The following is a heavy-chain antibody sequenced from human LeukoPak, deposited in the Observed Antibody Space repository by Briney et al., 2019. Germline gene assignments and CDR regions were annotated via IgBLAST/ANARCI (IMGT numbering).Heavy chain of an antibody. D-gene: IGHD2-2*01. CDR3: ARPRIYCSSTSCYWFDP. J-gene: IGHJ5*02. Sequence: GGSLRLSCAASGFTFSSYWMSWVRQAPGKGLEWGANIKQDGSEKYYVDSVKGRFTTSRDNAKNSLYLQMNSLRAEDTAVYYCARPRIYCSSTSCYWFDPWGQGTLVTVSS. CDR2: IKQDGSEK. V-gene: IGHV3-7*01. CDR1: GFTFSSYW.